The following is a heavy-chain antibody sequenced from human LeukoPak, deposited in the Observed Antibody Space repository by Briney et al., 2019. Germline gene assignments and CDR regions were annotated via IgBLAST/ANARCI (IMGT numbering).Heavy chain of an antibody. V-gene: IGHV4-39*01. Sequence: PSEPLSLTCTVSGGSIGSSNYYWGWIRQPPGKGLEWIGSIYYTGSTYYNPSLKSRVTISVDTSKHQFSLKLSSVTAADTAVYFCAGQGQHNYGYPFVDYWGQGTLVTVSS. CDR2: IYYTGST. D-gene: IGHD5-18*01. J-gene: IGHJ4*02. CDR1: GGSIGSSNYY. CDR3: AGQGQHNYGYPFVDY.